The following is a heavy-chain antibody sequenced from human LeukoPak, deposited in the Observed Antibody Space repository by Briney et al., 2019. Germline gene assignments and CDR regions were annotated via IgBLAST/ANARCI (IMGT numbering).Heavy chain of an antibody. CDR2: IYHSGST. V-gene: IGHV4-38-2*02. CDR3: ARDGLLWFGDSTNY. CDR1: GYSISSGYY. D-gene: IGHD3-10*01. J-gene: IGHJ4*02. Sequence: PETLSLTCAVSGYSISSGYYWGWIRQPPGKGLEWIGSIYHSGSTYYNPSLKSRVTISVDTSKNQFSLKLSSVTAADTAVYYCARDGLLWFGDSTNYWGQGTLVTVSS.